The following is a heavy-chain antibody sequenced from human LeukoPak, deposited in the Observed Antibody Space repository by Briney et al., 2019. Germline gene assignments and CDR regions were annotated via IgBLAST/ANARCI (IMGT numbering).Heavy chain of an antibody. CDR3: AKDRGYSYGRYYFDY. D-gene: IGHD5-18*01. V-gene: IGHV3-9*03. Sequence: PGGSLRLSCAASGFTFDDYAMHWVRQAPGKGLEWVSGISWNSGSIGYADSVKGRFTISRDNAKNSLYLQMNSLRAEDMALYYCAKDRGYSYGRYYFDYWGQGTLVTVSS. J-gene: IGHJ4*02. CDR2: ISWNSGSI. CDR1: GFTFDDYA.